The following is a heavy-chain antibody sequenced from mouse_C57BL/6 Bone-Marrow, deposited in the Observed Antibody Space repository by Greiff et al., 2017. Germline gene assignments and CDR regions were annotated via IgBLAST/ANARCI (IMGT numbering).Heavy chain of an antibody. CDR1: GYTFTTYP. V-gene: IGHV1-47*01. Sequence: VQLQQSGAELVKPGASVKMSCKASGYTFTTYPIEWMKQNHGKSLEWIGNFHPYNDDTKYNEKFKGKATLTVEKSSNTVYMELNRLTSDDSAVYYCARTSTLCYYFDDWGKGTTLTVSS. CDR2: FHPYNDDT. J-gene: IGHJ2*01. CDR3: ARTSTLCYYFDD. D-gene: IGHD5-1*01.